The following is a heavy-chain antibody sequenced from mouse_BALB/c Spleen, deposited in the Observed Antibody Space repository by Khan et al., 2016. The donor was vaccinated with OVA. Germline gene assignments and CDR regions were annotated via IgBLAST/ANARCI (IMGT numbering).Heavy chain of an antibody. Sequence: QIQLVQSGPELKKPGETVRISCKASGYTFTTAGMQWVQKMPGKGLKWIGWINTHSGVPKYAEDFKGRFVFSLETSASTAYLQITNLKNEDTATYFCASGYGYGWYFDVWGAGTTVTVSS. CDR1: GYTFTTAG. D-gene: IGHD2-2*01. J-gene: IGHJ1*01. CDR2: INTHSGVP. V-gene: IGHV9-4*02. CDR3: ASGYGYGWYFDV.